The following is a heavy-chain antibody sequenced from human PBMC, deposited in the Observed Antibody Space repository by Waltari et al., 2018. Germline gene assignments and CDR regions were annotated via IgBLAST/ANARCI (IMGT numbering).Heavy chain of an antibody. CDR3: ARHQRRGLRGLDV. Sequence: QVQLKQWGTGLLRPSETLSLKCAVYGWTLTGYYWTWVRQSPGKGLEWIGEIDHRGVTNINLSLMSRVFMSVDTSDKQLSLKLRSVTAADTAVYYCARHQRRGLRGLDVWGQGTQVAVSS. V-gene: IGHV4-34*02. CDR1: GWTLTGYY. CDR2: IDHRGVT. J-gene: IGHJ4*02. D-gene: IGHD1-26*01.